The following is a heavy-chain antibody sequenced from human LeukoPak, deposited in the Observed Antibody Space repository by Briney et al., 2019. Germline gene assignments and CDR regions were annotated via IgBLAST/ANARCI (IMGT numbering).Heavy chain of an antibody. D-gene: IGHD4-17*01. CDR1: GFNFSNFA. CDR2: ISYDGSIK. V-gene: IGHV3-30*18. CDR3: AKANYGDTHFDS. Sequence: GGSLRLSCAASGFNFSNFAMDWVRQAPGKGLEWLAIISYDGSIKYYADSVEGRFNISRDNSKKTLYLQINSLRTEDTAVYYCAKANYGDTHFDSWGQGTLVTVSS. J-gene: IGHJ4*02.